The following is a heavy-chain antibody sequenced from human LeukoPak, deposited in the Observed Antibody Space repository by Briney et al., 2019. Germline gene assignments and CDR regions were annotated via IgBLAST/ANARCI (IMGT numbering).Heavy chain of an antibody. CDR1: GFTFSDYY. D-gene: IGHD3-10*01. V-gene: IGHV3-48*01. Sequence: GGSLRLSCAASGFTFSDYYMEWVRQAPGKGLEWVSYISTSSNTIYYADSVKGRFTISRDNAKNSLYLQMNDLRAEDTAVYYCARVGSYGMDVWGQGTTVTVSS. CDR3: ARVGSYGMDV. CDR2: ISTSSNTI. J-gene: IGHJ6*02.